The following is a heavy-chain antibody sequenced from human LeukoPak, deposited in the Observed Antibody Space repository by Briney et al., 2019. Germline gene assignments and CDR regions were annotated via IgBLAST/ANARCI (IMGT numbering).Heavy chain of an antibody. CDR2: ISAYNGNT. CDR1: AYTFASYG. CDR3: ARGGGKNYDILTGYYLSYYYMDV. D-gene: IGHD3-9*01. J-gene: IGHJ6*03. Sequence: ASVKVSCKASAYTFASYGISWVRQAPGQGLEWMGWISAYNGNTNYAQKLQGSGTMTTDTSTSTAYMELRSLRSDATAVYYCARGGGKNYDILTGYYLSYYYMDVWGKGTTVTISS. V-gene: IGHV1-18*01.